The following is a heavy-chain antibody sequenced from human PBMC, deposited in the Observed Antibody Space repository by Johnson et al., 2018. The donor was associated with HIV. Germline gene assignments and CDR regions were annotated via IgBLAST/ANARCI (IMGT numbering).Heavy chain of an antibody. J-gene: IGHJ3*02. CDR3: RVVTGAFDI. CDR2: IWYDGSNK. CDR1: GFTFGIYG. D-gene: IGHD4-23*01. Sequence: VKLVESGGGVVQPGGSLRLSCAASGFTFGIYGMHWVRQAPGKGLEWVAFIWYDGSNKYYADSVKGRFTISRDNSKNTLYLQMNSLRAEDTAVYYCRVVTGAFDIWGQGTMVTVSS. V-gene: IGHV3-30*02.